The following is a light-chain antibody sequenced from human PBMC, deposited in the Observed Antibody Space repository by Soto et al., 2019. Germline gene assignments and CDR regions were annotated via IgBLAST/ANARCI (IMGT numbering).Light chain of an antibody. CDR3: QQYDTSPRT. CDR2: AAS. CDR1: QSLSSSY. J-gene: IGKJ1*01. V-gene: IGKV3-20*01. Sequence: EIGLTQSPGTLSLSPGERATLSCRASQSLSSSYLAWYQQKPGQAPRILIYAASSRATGIPDRFSGGGSETDFTLTISRLEPEDSAVYYCQQYDTSPRTFGQGTKVEI.